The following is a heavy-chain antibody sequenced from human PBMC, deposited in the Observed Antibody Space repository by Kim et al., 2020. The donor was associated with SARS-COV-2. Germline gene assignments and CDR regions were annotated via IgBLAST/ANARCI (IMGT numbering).Heavy chain of an antibody. J-gene: IGHJ4*01. CDR1: GFTFSNYG. CDR3: SANFDH. Sequence: GGSLRLSCAASGFTFSNYGMHWVRQAPGQGLGWLAGIWHDGSNGYYAGSVHGRVSISIDNSRTTQILQMHSIRAENTATYYCSANFDHWGHGTRVTGS. CDR2: IWHDGSNG. V-gene: IGHV3-33*01.